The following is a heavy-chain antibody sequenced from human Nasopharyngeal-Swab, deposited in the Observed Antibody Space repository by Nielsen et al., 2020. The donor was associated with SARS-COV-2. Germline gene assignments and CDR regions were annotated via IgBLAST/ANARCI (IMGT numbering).Heavy chain of an antibody. CDR2: ISSGSSTI. J-gene: IGHJ3*02. CDR1: GFTFSSYS. D-gene: IGHD3-3*01. Sequence: GGSLRLSCAASGFTFSSYSMNWVRQAPGKGLEWVSYISSGSSTIYYADSVKGRFTISRDNAKNSLYLQMNSLRAEDTAVYYCAREVLRFLEWLLPSDAFDIWGQGTMVTVSS. V-gene: IGHV3-48*01. CDR3: AREVLRFLEWLLPSDAFDI.